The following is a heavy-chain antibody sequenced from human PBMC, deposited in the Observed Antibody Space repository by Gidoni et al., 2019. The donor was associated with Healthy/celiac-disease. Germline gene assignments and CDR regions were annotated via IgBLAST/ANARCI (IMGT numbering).Heavy chain of an antibody. CDR2: IYHSGST. J-gene: IGHJ4*02. Sequence: QLQLQESGSGLVKPSQTLSLTCAFSGGSISSGGYSWSWIRPPPGKGLEWIGYIYHSGSTYYNPSLKSRVTISVDRSKNQFSLKLSSVTAADTAVYYCARGDTAMDYWGQGTLVTVSS. V-gene: IGHV4-30-2*01. CDR1: GGSISSGGYS. D-gene: IGHD5-18*01. CDR3: ARGDTAMDY.